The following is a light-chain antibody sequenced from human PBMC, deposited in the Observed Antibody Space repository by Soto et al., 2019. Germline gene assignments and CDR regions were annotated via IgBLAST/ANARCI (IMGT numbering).Light chain of an antibody. CDR1: ENIFTW. CDR3: QQYQSGFT. V-gene: IGKV1-5*03. Sequence: DIQMTQSPSTLSASVGDRVTITCRASENIFTWLAWYQQQAGKAPKLLISKASALESGIPSRFSGSGSGTQFTLTISSLQPEDFASYYCQQYQSGFTFGLGTTLEIK. CDR2: KAS. J-gene: IGKJ2*01.